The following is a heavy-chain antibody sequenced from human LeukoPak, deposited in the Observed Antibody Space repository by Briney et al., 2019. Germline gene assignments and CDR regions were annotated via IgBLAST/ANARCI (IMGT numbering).Heavy chain of an antibody. V-gene: IGHV4-34*01. CDR3: ARSRRRGIVVVVAAPFDY. Sequence: PSETLSLTCAVYGGSFSGYYWSWIRRPPGKGLEWIGEINHSGSTNYNPSLKSRVTISVDTSKNQFSLKLSSVTAADTAVYYCARSRRRGIVVVVAAPFDYWGQGTLVTVSS. CDR1: GGSFSGYY. J-gene: IGHJ4*02. D-gene: IGHD2-15*01. CDR2: INHSGST.